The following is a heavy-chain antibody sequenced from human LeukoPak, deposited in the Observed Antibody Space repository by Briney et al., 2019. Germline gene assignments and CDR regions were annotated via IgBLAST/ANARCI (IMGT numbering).Heavy chain of an antibody. CDR1: GGSFSGYY. CDR3: ARGVGGWNTNWFDP. Sequence: SETLSHTCAVYGGSFSGYYWSWIRQPPGKGLEWIGEINHSGSTNYNPSLKSRVTISVDTSKNQFSLKLSSVTAADTAVYYCARGVGGWNTNWFDPWGQGTLVTVSS. D-gene: IGHD1/OR15-1a*01. CDR2: INHSGST. V-gene: IGHV4-34*01. J-gene: IGHJ5*02.